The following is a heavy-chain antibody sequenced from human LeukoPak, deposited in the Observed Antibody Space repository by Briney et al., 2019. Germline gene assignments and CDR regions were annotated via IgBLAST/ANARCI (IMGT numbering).Heavy chain of an antibody. Sequence: SETLSLTCTVSGYSISSGYYWGWIRQPPGKGLEWIGSIYHSGSTYYNPSLKSRVTISVDTSKNQFSLKLSSVTAADTAVYYCASGVGATDAFDIWGQGTMVTVSS. CDR3: ASGVGATDAFDI. V-gene: IGHV4-38-2*02. CDR2: IYHSGST. CDR1: GYSISSGYY. D-gene: IGHD1-26*01. J-gene: IGHJ3*02.